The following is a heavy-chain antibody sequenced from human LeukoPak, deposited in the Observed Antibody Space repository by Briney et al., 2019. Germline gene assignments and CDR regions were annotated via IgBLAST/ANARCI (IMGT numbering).Heavy chain of an antibody. J-gene: IGHJ4*02. Sequence: PSGTLSLTWAVSGGSISSSNWWSWVRQPRGKGLEWIGEIYHSGSTNYNPSLKSRVTISVDKSKNRFSLKLSSLTAADTAVYYCAKLSLGYSSSWYEIDYWGQGTLVTVSS. D-gene: IGHD6-13*01. V-gene: IGHV4-4*02. CDR2: IYHSGST. CDR3: AKLSLGYSSSWYEIDY. CDR1: GGSISSSNW.